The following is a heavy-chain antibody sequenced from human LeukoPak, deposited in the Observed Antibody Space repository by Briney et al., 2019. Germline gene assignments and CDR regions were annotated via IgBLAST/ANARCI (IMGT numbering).Heavy chain of an antibody. CDR3: ARGNDGSGGSWFDR. CDR2: FYTNEKT. CDR1: GVTTSSYY. D-gene: IGHD3-10*01. V-gene: IGHV4-4*07. J-gene: IGHJ5*02. Sequence: PSETLSLTCTASGVTTSSYYWSWIRQPAGKGLEWIARFYTNEKTEYKPALKSRVSMSVDTSKNQFSLRLYSVTAADTAVYYCARGNDGSGGSWFDRWGQGTLVTVSS.